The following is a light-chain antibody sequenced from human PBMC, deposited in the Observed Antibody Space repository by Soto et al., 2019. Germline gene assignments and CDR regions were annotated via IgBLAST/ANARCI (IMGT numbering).Light chain of an antibody. V-gene: IGKV3-20*01. CDR3: QQYGSSQWT. CDR2: GAS. CDR1: QSVSSSY. J-gene: IGKJ1*01. Sequence: ENVLTQSPASLSMSPGERATLSCRASQSVSSSYLAWYQQKPGQAPRLLIYGASSRATGIPDRFSGSGSGTDFTLTISRLEPEDFAVYYCQQYGSSQWTFGQGTKVDI.